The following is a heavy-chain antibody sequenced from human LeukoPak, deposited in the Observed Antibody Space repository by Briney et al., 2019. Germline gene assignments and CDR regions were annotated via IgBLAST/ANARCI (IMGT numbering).Heavy chain of an antibody. CDR2: IYHSGTT. CDR3: ARGYSSSWYFNWFDP. D-gene: IGHD6-13*01. V-gene: IGHV4-38-2*02. CDR1: GYSISSGYF. Sequence: SETLSLTCTVSGYSISSGYFWGWIRQPPGKGLEWIGSIYHSGTTYYNPSLKSRVTISVDTSKNQFSLKLTSVASADTAVYYCARGYSSSWYFNWFDPWGQGTLVTVSS. J-gene: IGHJ5*02.